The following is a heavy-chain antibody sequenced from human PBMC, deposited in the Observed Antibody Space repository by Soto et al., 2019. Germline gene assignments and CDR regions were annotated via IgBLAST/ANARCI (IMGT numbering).Heavy chain of an antibody. D-gene: IGHD4-17*01. CDR1: GDSVSSNSAP. CDR3: ARWDHDYGYLDV. V-gene: IGHV6-1*01. CDR2: TYYRSKWYN. J-gene: IGHJ6*02. Sequence: SQTLSLTCAISGDSVSSNSAPWNWIRQSPSRGLEWLGRTYYRSKWYNEYGLSVKSRITINADTCKNQFSLQLNSVTPVDAAVYYCARWDHDYGYLDVWGLGTTVTVSS.